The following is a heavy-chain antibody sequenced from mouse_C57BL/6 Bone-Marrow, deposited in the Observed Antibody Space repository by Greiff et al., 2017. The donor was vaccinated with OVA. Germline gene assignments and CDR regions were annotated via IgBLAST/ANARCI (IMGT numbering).Heavy chain of an antibody. Sequence: VQLQQSGAELARPGASVKLSCKASGYTFTSYGISWVKQGTGQGLEWIGEIYPRSGNTYYNEKFKGKATLTADKSSSTAYMELRSLTSDDSAVYFCARGHYDYGKLSWFAYWGQGTLVTVSA. V-gene: IGHV1-81*01. J-gene: IGHJ3*01. CDR1: GYTFTSYG. CDR3: ARGHYDYGKLSWFAY. CDR2: IYPRSGNT. D-gene: IGHD2-4*01.